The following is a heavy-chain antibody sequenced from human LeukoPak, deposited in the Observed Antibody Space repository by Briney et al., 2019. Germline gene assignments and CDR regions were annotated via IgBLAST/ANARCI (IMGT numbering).Heavy chain of an antibody. V-gene: IGHV3-7*01. Sequence: GGSLRLSCAASGFTFSNYAMSWVRQAPGKGLEWVANIKQDGSEKYYVDSVKGRFTISRDNAKNSLYLQMNSLRAEDTAVYYCARARRDYYDSKYFQHWGQGTLVTVSS. CDR3: ARARRDYYDSKYFQH. CDR2: IKQDGSEK. CDR1: GFTFSNYA. D-gene: IGHD3-22*01. J-gene: IGHJ1*01.